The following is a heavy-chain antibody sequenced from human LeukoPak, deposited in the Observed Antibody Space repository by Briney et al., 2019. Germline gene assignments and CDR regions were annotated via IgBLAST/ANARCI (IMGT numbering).Heavy chain of an antibody. CDR2: ISGSGGST. CDR1: GFTFSSYA. Sequence: PGGSLRLSCAASGFTFSSYAMSWVRQAPGKGLEWVSAISGSGGSTYYADSVKGRFTISRDNSKNTLYLQMNSLRAEDTAVYYCAKVRPYYYDSSGYYYDYWGQGTLVTVSS. CDR3: AKVRPYYYDSSGYYYDY. D-gene: IGHD3-22*01. J-gene: IGHJ4*02. V-gene: IGHV3-23*01.